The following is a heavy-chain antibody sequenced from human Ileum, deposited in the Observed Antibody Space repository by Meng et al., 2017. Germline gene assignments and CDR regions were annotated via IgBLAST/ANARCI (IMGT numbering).Heavy chain of an antibody. CDR1: GFTFRSYW. Sequence: VQFGGEGGDVGHPGRFLSLTCADSGFTFRSYWVQWVRRAPGKWLVWVSLNNSDGSSTNYADSVKGRFTISRDNAKNTLHLQMNSLRAEDTAVYYCARAIEVAGTGGYYWGQGTLVTVSS. V-gene: IGHV3-74*01. CDR3: ARAIEVAGTGGYY. J-gene: IGHJ4*02. D-gene: IGHD6-19*01. CDR2: NNSDGSST.